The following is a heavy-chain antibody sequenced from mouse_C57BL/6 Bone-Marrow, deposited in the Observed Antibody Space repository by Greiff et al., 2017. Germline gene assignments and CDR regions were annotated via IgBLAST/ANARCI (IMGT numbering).Heavy chain of an antibody. CDR2: IYPESGDT. CDR1: GFNIKDDY. CDR3: TTTNGYYGGAMDY. J-gene: IGHJ4*01. Sequence: VQLQQSGAELARPGASVKLSCTASGFNIKDDYMHWVKQRPEQGLEWIGWIYPESGDTEYASKFQGKATITADTSSHTAFLALPRLPSEDTAVYFYTTTNGYYGGAMDYWGQGTSVTVSS. D-gene: IGHD2-3*01. V-gene: IGHV14-4*01.